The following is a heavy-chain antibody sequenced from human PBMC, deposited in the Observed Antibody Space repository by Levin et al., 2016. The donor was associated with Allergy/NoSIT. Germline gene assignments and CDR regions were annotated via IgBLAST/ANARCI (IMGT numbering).Heavy chain of an antibody. CDR3: ARARVAAAGRGFDY. CDR2: IKQDGSEK. V-gene: IGHV3-7*01. Sequence: VRQAPGKGLEWVANIKQDGSEKYYVDSVKGRFTISRDNAKNSLYLQMNSLRAEDTAVYYCARARVAAAGRGFDYWGQGTLVTVSS. J-gene: IGHJ4*02. D-gene: IGHD6-13*01.